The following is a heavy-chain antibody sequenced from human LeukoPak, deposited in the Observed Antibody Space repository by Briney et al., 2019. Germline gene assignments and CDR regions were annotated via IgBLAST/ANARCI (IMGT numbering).Heavy chain of an antibody. J-gene: IGHJ4*02. CDR2: IRYDGSNK. CDR3: AKDLSIAAAGVRSFDY. Sequence: GGSLRLSCAASGFTFSSYGMHWVRQAPGKGLEWVAFIRYDGSNKYYADSVKGRFTISRDNSKNTLYLQMNSLRAEDTAVYHCAKDLSIAAAGVRSFDYWGQGTLVTVSS. D-gene: IGHD6-13*01. CDR1: GFTFSSYG. V-gene: IGHV3-30*02.